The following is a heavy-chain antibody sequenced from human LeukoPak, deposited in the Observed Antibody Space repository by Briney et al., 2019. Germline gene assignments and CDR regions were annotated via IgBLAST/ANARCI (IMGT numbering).Heavy chain of an antibody. CDR3: AREVGSPAVRSAFDL. Sequence: GGSLRLSCAASGFTFSSYWMSWVRQAPGKGLEWVANIKQDGSEKNYVDSVKGRFTISRDNAKNSLYLQMNSLRDEDTAVYYCAREVGSPAVRSAFDLWGQGTLVTVS. V-gene: IGHV3-7*01. D-gene: IGHD2-15*01. J-gene: IGHJ3*01. CDR1: GFTFSSYW. CDR2: IKQDGSEK.